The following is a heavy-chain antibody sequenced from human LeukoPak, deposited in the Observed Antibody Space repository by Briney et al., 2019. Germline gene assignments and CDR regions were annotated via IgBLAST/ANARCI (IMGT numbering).Heavy chain of an antibody. D-gene: IGHD3-9*01. CDR2: ISYDGSNK. CDR1: GFTFSSYA. CDR3: ARATLRYFDGVRSAFDI. V-gene: IGHV3-30-3*01. Sequence: GGSLRLSCAASGFTFSSYAMHWVRQGPGKGLERVAVISYDGSNKYYADSVKGRFTISRDNSKNTLYLQMNSLRAEDTAVYYCARATLRYFDGVRSAFDIWGQGTMVTVSS. J-gene: IGHJ3*02.